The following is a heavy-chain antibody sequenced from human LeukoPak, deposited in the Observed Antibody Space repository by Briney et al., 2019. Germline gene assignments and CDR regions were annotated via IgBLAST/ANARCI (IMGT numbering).Heavy chain of an antibody. CDR2: ISYDGSNK. D-gene: IGHD6-13*01. V-gene: IGHV3-30*03. Sequence: GGSLRLSCAASGFTFSSYGMHWVRQAPGKGLEWVAVISYDGSNKYYADSVKGRFTISRDNSKNTLYLQMNSLRAEDTAVYYCARSFSYSAAGPYGMDVWGQRTTVTVSS. CDR3: ARSFSYSAAGPYGMDV. J-gene: IGHJ6*02. CDR1: GFTFSSYG.